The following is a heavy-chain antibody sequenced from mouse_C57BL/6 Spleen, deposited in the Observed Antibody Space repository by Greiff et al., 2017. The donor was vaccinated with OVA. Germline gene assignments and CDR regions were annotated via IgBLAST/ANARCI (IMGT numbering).Heavy chain of an antibody. CDR1: GFTFTDYY. Sequence: EVQLVESGGGLVQPGGSLSLSCAASGFTFTDYYMSWVRQPPGKALEWLGFIRNKANGYTTEYSASVKGRFTISRDNSQSILYLQMNALRAEDSATYYCARSIYGRWYFDVWGTGTTVTVSS. D-gene: IGHD1-2*01. CDR3: ARSIYGRWYFDV. V-gene: IGHV7-3*01. CDR2: IRNKANGYTT. J-gene: IGHJ1*03.